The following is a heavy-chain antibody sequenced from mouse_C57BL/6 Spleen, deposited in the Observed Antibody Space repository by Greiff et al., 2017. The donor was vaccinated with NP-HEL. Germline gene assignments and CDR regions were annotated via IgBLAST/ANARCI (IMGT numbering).Heavy chain of an antibody. CDR3: ARRPTTVVATDYAMDY. D-gene: IGHD1-1*01. V-gene: IGHV1-18*01. CDR1: GYTFTDYN. J-gene: IGHJ4*01. Sequence: VQLQQSGPELVKPGASVKIPCKASGYTFTDYNMDWVKQSHGKSLEWIGDINPNNGGTIYNQKFKGKATLTVDKSSSTAYMELRSLTSEDTAVYYCARRPTTVVATDYAMDYWGQGTSVTVSS. CDR2: INPNNGGT.